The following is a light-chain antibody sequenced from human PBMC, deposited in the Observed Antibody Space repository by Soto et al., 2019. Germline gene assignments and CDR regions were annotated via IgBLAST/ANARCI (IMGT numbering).Light chain of an antibody. CDR1: QSLSYN. Sequence: EIVMTQSPATLSVSPGETATLSCRASQSLSYNLAWYQQKPGQGPRLLIYGAFTRATGIPARFSGSGSGTEFTLTIRSLQSEDFAVYYCQQYKNWPPLTFGGGTKVEIK. CDR2: GAF. V-gene: IGKV3-15*01. CDR3: QQYKNWPPLT. J-gene: IGKJ4*01.